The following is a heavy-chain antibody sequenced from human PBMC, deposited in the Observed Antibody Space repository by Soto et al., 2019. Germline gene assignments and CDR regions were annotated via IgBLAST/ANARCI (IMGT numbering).Heavy chain of an antibody. CDR1: GVTLGDYA. D-gene: IGHD6-19*01. CDR3: AKEWAGDAFDI. V-gene: IGHV3-23*01. CDR2: MSFSGGTT. J-gene: IGHJ3*02. Sequence: PGGSLGLSCPASGVTLGDYAMSWVRQAPGQGLEWVSSMSFSGGTTYYADSVKGRFTISRDNSKNTLYLQMTSLRAEDTAIYFCAKEWAGDAFDIWGQGTMVTVS.